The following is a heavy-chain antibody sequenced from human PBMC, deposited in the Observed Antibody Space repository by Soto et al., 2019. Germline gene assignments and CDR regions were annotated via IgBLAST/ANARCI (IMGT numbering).Heavy chain of an antibody. CDR2: IYYSGST. CDR3: ARGKPYDFWSGYYRGWFDP. CDR1: GGSISSSSYY. V-gene: IGHV4-39*01. D-gene: IGHD3-3*01. J-gene: IGHJ5*02. Sequence: QLQLQESGPGLVKPSETLSLTCTVSGGSISSSSYYWGWIRQPPGKGLEWIGSIYYSGSTYYNPSLNSRVTISVDTSKNQFSLKLSSVTAADTAVYYCARGKPYDFWSGYYRGWFDPWGQGTLVTVSS.